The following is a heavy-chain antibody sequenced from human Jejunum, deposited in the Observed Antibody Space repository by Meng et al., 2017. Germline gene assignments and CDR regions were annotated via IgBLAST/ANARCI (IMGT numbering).Heavy chain of an antibody. J-gene: IGHJ4*02. V-gene: IGHV3-23*01. CDR2: ISGGGTT. D-gene: IGHD6-19*01. Sequence: GESLKISCAASGFTFGTSAMTWVRQAPGKGLEWVSTISGGGTTYYAASVKGRFTISRDISKNTVSLQMNSLRAEDTAVHYCARSISSGWYYFDYWGQGTLVTVSS. CDR3: ARSISSGWYYFDY. CDR1: GFTFGTSA.